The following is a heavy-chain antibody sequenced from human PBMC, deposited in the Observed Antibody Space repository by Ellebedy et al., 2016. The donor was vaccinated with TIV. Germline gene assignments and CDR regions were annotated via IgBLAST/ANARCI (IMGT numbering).Heavy chain of an antibody. CDR3: ARLQGTSHS. D-gene: IGHD2-2*01. CDR2: IIPIFGTA. Sequence: SVKVSXXASGYTFTGYYMHWVRQAPGQGLEWMGGIIPIFGTANYAQKFQGRVTITADESTSTAYMELSSLRSEDTAVYYCARLQGTSHSWGQGTLVTVSS. J-gene: IGHJ4*02. V-gene: IGHV1-69*13. CDR1: GYTFTGYY.